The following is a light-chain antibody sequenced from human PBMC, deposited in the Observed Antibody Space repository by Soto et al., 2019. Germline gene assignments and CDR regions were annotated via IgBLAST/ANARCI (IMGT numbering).Light chain of an antibody. V-gene: IGKV3-15*01. Sequence: EIVMTQSPDTLSVSPGERATLSCRASQSVFSSLACYQQKPGQAPRLLIYGASTRATGIPARFSGSGSGKEFTLTTSSLKSEDFAVYYCQQYNNWRRTFGQGTKVDIK. CDR3: QQYNNWRRT. J-gene: IGKJ1*01. CDR1: QSVFSS. CDR2: GAS.